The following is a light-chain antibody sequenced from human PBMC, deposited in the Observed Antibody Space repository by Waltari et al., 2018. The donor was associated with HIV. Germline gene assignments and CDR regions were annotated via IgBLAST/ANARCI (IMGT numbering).Light chain of an antibody. CDR1: QSVLFTSNHKSY. V-gene: IGKV4-1*01. CDR2: SSS. CDR3: QQYYDTRLT. Sequence: DIVMTQSPDSLAVSLGERATINCKSSQSVLFTSNHKSYLAWYQQRPGQPPKLLIDSSSTRESGVPDRFSGSGSGTDFTLTITSLQAEDGAVYYCQQYYDTRLTFGGGTKVEIK. J-gene: IGKJ4*01.